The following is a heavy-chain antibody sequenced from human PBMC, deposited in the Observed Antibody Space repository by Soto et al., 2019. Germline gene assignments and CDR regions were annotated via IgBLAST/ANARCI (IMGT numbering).Heavy chain of an antibody. CDR2: VFYSGIT. Sequence: QVQLQESGPGLVKPSETLSLTCTVSGGSISTYYWSWIRQPPGKGLEWIGYVFYSGITNYNPSLKSRVTISVDTSKNQFSLRLSSVTAADTAVYYCARESREYYSDYWGQGTLVTVSS. CDR3: ARESREYYSDY. CDR1: GGSISTYY. J-gene: IGHJ4*02. V-gene: IGHV4-59*01.